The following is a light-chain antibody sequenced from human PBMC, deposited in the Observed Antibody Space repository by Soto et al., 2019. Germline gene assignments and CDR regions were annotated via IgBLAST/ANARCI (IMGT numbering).Light chain of an antibody. CDR3: QQRSNWPIT. V-gene: IGKV3-11*01. J-gene: IGKJ5*01. Sequence: EIVLTQSPATLSLSPGERATLSCRASRSVTSFLVWYQQKPGQAPRLLIYDASNRATGIPARFSGSGSGTDFTLTISSLEPEDFAIYYCQQRSNWPITFGQGTRLEIK. CDR1: RSVTSF. CDR2: DAS.